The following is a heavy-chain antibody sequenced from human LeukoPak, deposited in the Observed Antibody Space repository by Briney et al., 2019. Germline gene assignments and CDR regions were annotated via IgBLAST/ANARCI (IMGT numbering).Heavy chain of an antibody. CDR2: ISGSGDST. V-gene: IGHV3-23*01. D-gene: IGHD6-6*01. CDR1: GFTFSSYG. CDR3: AKRRSSSSAFDY. Sequence: GGSLRLSCAASGFTFSSYGMSWVRQAPGKGLEWVLAISGSGDSTYYADSVKGRFTISRDNSKNTLYLQMSSLRAEDTAVYYCAKRRSSSSAFDYWGQGTLVTVSS. J-gene: IGHJ4*02.